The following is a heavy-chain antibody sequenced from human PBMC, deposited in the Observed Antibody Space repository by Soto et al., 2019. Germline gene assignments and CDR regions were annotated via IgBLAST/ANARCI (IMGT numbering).Heavy chain of an antibody. CDR1: GGTFSSYA. V-gene: IGHV1-69*13. D-gene: IGHD3-22*01. CDR2: IIPILGTA. J-gene: IGHJ4*02. Sequence: SVKVSCKASGGTFSSYAISWVRQAPGQGLEWMGGIIPILGTANYAQKFQGRVTITADESTSTAYMELSSLRSEDTAVYYCVLYDSSGYGRIFDYWGQGTLVTVSS. CDR3: VLYDSSGYGRIFDY.